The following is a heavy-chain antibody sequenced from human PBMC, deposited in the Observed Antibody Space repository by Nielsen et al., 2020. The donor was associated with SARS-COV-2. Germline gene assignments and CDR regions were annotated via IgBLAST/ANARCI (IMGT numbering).Heavy chain of an antibody. CDR3: VRVRDDGYYYDTGPFDY. V-gene: IGHV3-74*01. J-gene: IGHJ4*02. D-gene: IGHD3-22*01. Sequence: GGSLRLSCAASGFTLNRYWMNWVRHAPGKGLAWVSRLSSDGSRPTYADSVKGRFTISRDIAKNTLYLQMNSLSAEDTAVYFCVRVRDDGYYYDTGPFDYWGQGTLVTVSS. CDR2: LSSDGSRP. CDR1: GFTLNRYW.